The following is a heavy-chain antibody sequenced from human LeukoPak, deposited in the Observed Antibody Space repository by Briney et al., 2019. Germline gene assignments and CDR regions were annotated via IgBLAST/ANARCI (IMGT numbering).Heavy chain of an antibody. J-gene: IGHJ3*02. Sequence: GRSLRLSCAASGFTFSSYGMHWVRQAPGKGLEWVAVISYDGSNKYYADSVKGRFTISRDNSKNTLYLQMNSLRAEDTAVYYCARESPYYYDSSDAFDIWGQGTMVTVSS. V-gene: IGHV3-30*03. CDR2: ISYDGSNK. CDR1: GFTFSSYG. D-gene: IGHD3-22*01. CDR3: ARESPYYYDSSDAFDI.